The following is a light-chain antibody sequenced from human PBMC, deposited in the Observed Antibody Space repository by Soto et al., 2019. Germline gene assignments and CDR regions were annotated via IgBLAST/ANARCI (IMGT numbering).Light chain of an antibody. CDR1: QSVSSSY. Sequence: EIVLTQSPGTLSLSPGERATLSCRASQSVSSSYLAWYQQKPGQAPRLLINGASSRATGIPDRFSGSGSGTDFTLTISRLDPEDFAVYYCQQYGTSPPSTFGQGTRLEIK. CDR2: GAS. CDR3: QQYGTSPPST. V-gene: IGKV3-20*01. J-gene: IGKJ5*01.